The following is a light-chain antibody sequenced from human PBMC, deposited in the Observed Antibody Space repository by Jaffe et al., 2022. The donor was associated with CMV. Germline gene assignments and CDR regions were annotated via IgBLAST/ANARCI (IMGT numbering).Light chain of an antibody. CDR1: SSNIGSNP. V-gene: IGLV1-44*01. CDR2: SNN. Sequence: QSVLTQPPSASGTPGQRVTISCSGSSSNIGSNPVNWYQQLPGTAPKLLIYSNNQRPSGVPDRFSGSKSGTSASLAISGLQSDDEADYYCAAWYDTLNGPVFGGGTKLTVL. CDR3: AAWYDTLNGPV. J-gene: IGLJ3*02.